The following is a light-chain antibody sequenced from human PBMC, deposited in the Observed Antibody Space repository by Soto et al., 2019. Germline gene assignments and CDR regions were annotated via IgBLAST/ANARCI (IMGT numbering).Light chain of an antibody. Sequence: QTVVTQEASLTVSPGGTVTLTCGSSTGAVTNGHYPYWSQQKPGQAPRTLIYDTRNTHYWTPARFSGSLLGCKAALTLSCAQADDEAEYYCLLSYSGVRLFGGGTKLTVL. V-gene: IGLV7-46*01. CDR3: LLSYSGVRL. J-gene: IGLJ2*01. CDR1: TGAVTNGHY. CDR2: DTR.